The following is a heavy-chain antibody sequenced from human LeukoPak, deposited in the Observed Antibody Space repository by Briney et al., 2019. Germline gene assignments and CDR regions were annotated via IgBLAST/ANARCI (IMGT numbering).Heavy chain of an antibody. CDR3: ARGGGKGVNWFDP. Sequence: GGSLRLSCAASGFTFSSYSMNWVRQAPGKGLEWVSSISSSSSYIYYAGSVKGRFTISRDNAKNSLYLQMNSLRAEDTAVYYCARGGGKGVNWFDPWGQGTLVTVSS. CDR1: GFTFSSYS. CDR2: ISSSSSYI. D-gene: IGHD2-8*01. V-gene: IGHV3-21*01. J-gene: IGHJ5*02.